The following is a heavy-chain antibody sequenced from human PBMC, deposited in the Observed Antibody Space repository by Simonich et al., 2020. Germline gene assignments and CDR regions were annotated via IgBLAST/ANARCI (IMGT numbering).Heavy chain of an antibody. CDR1: GYTFPSYD. CDR2: MTPNSGNT. CDR3: ARGRGGMSRGYVDY. J-gene: IGHJ4*02. D-gene: IGHD2-15*01. V-gene: IGHV1-8*03. Sequence: QVQLVQSGAALKKPGASVKVSCKASGYTFPSYDSNLVRQATGQRFEWMGCMTPNSGNTGYAQKLQGRVTITRNHSISTAYMELRSLRSEDTAVYYCARGRGGMSRGYVDYWGQGTLVTVSS.